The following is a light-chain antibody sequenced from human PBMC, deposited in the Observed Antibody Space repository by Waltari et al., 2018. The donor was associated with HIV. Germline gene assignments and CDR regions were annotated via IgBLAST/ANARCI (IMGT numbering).Light chain of an antibody. J-gene: IGLJ2*01. CDR2: SNS. CDR1: SSNIGAGFD. Sequence: HSVLTQPPSVSGAPGQRVTISCTGSSSNIGAGFDVHWYHHLPGTAPKLLIYSNSNRPSGVPDRFSGSKSGTSASLAITGLQAEDEADYYCQSYDSSLSALFGGGTKLTVL. CDR3: QSYDSSLSAL. V-gene: IGLV1-40*01.